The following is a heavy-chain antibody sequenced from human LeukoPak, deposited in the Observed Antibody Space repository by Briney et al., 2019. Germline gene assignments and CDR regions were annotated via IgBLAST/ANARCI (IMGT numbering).Heavy chain of an antibody. V-gene: IGHV3-21*01. J-gene: IGHJ4*02. CDR1: GFTFSSYS. CDR2: ISSSSSYI. D-gene: IGHD4-17*01. Sequence: GGSLRLSCAASGFTFSSYSMNWVRQAPGKGLEWVSSISSSSSYIYYADSVKGRSTISRDNAKNSLYLQMNSLRAEDTAVYYCARDPGDYKLDFWGQGTLVTVSS. CDR3: ARDPGDYKLDF.